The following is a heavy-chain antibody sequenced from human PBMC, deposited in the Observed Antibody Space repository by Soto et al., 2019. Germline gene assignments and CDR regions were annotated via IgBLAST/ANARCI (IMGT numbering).Heavy chain of an antibody. Sequence: SVTVCCTASGYTFTIYYMHCLRQAPGQGLEWMGIINPSGGSTSYAQKFQGRVTMTRDTSTSTVYMELSSLRSEDTAVYYCATQMVRGVIIGTRGMDVWGQGTLVTVA. D-gene: IGHD3-10*01. J-gene: IGHJ6*02. CDR2: INPSGGST. CDR3: ATQMVRGVIIGTRGMDV. V-gene: IGHV1-46*01. CDR1: GYTFTIYY.